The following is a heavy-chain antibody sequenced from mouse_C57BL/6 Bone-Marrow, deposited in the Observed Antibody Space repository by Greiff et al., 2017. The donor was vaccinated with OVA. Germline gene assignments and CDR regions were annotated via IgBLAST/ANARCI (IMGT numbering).Heavy chain of an antibody. CDR1: GYAFSSSW. CDR3: ARRDITTVVAFDY. V-gene: IGHV1-82*01. Sequence: QVQLQQSGPELVKPGASVKISCKASGYAFSSSWMNWVKQRPGKGLEWIGRSYPGDGDTNYNGKFKGKATLTADKSSSTAYMQLSSLTSEDSAVYFCARRDITTVVAFDYWGQGTTLTVSS. D-gene: IGHD1-1*01. J-gene: IGHJ2*01. CDR2: SYPGDGDT.